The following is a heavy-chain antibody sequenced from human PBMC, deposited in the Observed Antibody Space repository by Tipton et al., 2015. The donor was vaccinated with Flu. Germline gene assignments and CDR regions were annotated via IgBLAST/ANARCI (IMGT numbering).Heavy chain of an antibody. CDR1: GFTFSSYW. J-gene: IGHJ6*02. CDR3: ARRGIVVVPAAYGGDYYYYYGMDV. D-gene: IGHD2-2*01. CDR2: INSDGSST. Sequence: SLRLSCAASGFTFSSYWMHWVRQAPGKGLVWVSRINSDGSSTSYADSVKGRFTISRDNAKNTLYLQMNSLRAEDTAVYYCARRGIVVVPAAYGGDYYYYYGMDVWGQGTTVTVSS. V-gene: IGHV3-74*01.